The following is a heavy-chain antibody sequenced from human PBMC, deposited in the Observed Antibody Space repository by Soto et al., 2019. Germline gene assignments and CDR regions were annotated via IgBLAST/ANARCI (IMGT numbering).Heavy chain of an antibody. CDR3: VRAAGYSGNDYVYYYGMDV. Sequence: QVQLVESGGGVVQPGRSLRLSCAASGFTFRNYGMHWVRQAPAKGLEWVALVWYDGGNKNYVDSVKGRFTISRDKSKNTLYLQMNSLRDEDTAVYYCVRAAGYSGNDYVYYYGMDVWGQGTTVTVSS. J-gene: IGHJ6*02. V-gene: IGHV3-33*01. CDR1: GFTFRNYG. D-gene: IGHD5-12*01. CDR2: VWYDGGNK.